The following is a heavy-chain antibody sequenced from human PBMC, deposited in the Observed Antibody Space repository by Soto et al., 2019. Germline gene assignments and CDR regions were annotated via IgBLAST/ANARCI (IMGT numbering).Heavy chain of an antibody. J-gene: IGHJ6*02. CDR3: ARSWYYGSGSYSGMDV. CDR1: GGSFSGYY. Sequence: PSETLSLTCAVYGGSFSGYYWSWIRQPPGKGLVWIGDINHSGSTYYTPSLKSRVTIFVDTSKNQFSLKLSSVTATDTAVYYCARSWYYGSGSYSGMDVWGQGTTVT. V-gene: IGHV4-34*01. D-gene: IGHD3-10*01. CDR2: INHSGST.